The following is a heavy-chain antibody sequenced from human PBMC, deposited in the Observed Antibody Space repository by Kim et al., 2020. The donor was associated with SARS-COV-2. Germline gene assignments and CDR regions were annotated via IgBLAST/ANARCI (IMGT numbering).Heavy chain of an antibody. J-gene: IGHJ6*02. CDR1: GFTFSSYG. Sequence: GGSLRLSCAASGFTFSSYGMHWVRQAPGKGLEWVAVISYDGSNKYYADSVKGRLTISRDNSKNTLYLQMNSLRAEDTAVYYCAKEEGSGYSSGCTYYYYGMDVWGQGTTVTVPS. CDR3: AKEEGSGYSSGCTYYYYGMDV. D-gene: IGHD6-19*01. V-gene: IGHV3-30*18. CDR2: ISYDGSNK.